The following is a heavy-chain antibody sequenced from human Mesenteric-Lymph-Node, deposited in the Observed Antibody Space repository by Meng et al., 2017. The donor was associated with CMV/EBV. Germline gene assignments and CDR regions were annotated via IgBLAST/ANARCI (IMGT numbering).Heavy chain of an antibody. J-gene: IGHJ4*02. CDR2: ISADGSKI. CDR1: GFTFSSYS. D-gene: IGHD4-23*01. V-gene: IGHV3-74*01. Sequence: GESLKISCAASGFTFSSYSMNWVRLVPGKGPLWISHISADGSKIQYADSVKGRFTVSRDNAKKTLYLQMSNLRAEDTAVYYCTRPLSDWDYGGIEPFSLWGQGTLVTVSS. CDR3: TRPLSDWDYGGIEPFSL.